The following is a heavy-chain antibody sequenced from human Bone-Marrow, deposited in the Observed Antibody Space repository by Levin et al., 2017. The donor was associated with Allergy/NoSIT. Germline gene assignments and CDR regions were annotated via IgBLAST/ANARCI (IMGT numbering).Heavy chain of an antibody. CDR1: GGSVSHSY. CDR3: ASFPHSSGWSVFDS. J-gene: IGHJ4*02. CDR2: LYSSGST. D-gene: IGHD6-19*01. V-gene: IGHV4-59*02. Sequence: SETLSLTCTVSGGSVSHSYWTWIRQSPGRGLEWIGTLYSSGSTIYNPSVKSRVTMSVDTSKNQLALNLTSVTAADTAVYYCASFPHSSGWSVFDSWGQGTLVAVSS.